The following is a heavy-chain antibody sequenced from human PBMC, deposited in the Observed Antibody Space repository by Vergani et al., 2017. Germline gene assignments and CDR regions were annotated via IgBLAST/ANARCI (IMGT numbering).Heavy chain of an antibody. D-gene: IGHD6-13*01. CDR1: GGSFSGYY. Sequence: QVQLQQWGAGLLKPSETLSLTCAVYGGSFSGYYWSWTRQPPGKGLEWIGEINHSGSTNYNPSLKSRVTISVDTSKNQFSLKLSSVTAADTAVYYCARWGSSWYGGFDYWGQGTLVTVSS. V-gene: IGHV4-34*01. CDR2: INHSGST. CDR3: ARWGSSWYGGFDY. J-gene: IGHJ4*02.